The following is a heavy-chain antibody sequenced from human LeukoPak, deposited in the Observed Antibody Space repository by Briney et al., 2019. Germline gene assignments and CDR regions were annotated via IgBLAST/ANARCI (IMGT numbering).Heavy chain of an antibody. CDR1: GFTFSSYG. Sequence: GRSLRLSCAASGFTFSSYGMHWVRQAPGKGLEWVAVISYDGSNKYYADSVKGRFTISRDNSKITLYLQMNSLRAEDTAVYYCAKDPKGELTMVRGVIIPHFDYWGQGTLVTVSS. V-gene: IGHV3-30*18. CDR3: AKDPKGELTMVRGVIIPHFDY. J-gene: IGHJ4*02. D-gene: IGHD3-10*01. CDR2: ISYDGSNK.